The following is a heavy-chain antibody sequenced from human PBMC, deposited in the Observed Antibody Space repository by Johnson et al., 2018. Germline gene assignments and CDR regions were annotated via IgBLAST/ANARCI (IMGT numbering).Heavy chain of an antibody. CDR3: ARSSSSSEGDV. CDR2: INPSGGST. V-gene: IGHV1-46*01. D-gene: IGHD6-6*01. Sequence: QVQLVQSGAEVKKPGASVKVSCKASGYTFTSYYMHWVRQAPGQGLEWMGIINPSGGSTSYAQKFQGRVTMTRDTSSSTVYMELSSLRSEDTGVYYCARSSSSSEGDVWGQGTTVTVSS. CDR1: GYTFTSYY. J-gene: IGHJ6*02.